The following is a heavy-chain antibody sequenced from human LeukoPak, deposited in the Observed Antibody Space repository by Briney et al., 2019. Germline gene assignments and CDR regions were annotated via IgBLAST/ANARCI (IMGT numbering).Heavy chain of an antibody. D-gene: IGHD2-2*01. J-gene: IGHJ6*03. CDR3: ARHRVVVVPAAMNYYYMDV. CDR1: GGSFSGYY. CDR2: INHSGST. V-gene: IGHV4-34*01. Sequence: SETLSLTCAVYGGSFSGYYWSWIRQPPGKGLEWIGEINHSGSTNYNPSLKSRVTISVDTSKNQFSLKLSSVTAADTAVYYCARHRVVVVPAAMNYYYMDVWGKGTTVTVSS.